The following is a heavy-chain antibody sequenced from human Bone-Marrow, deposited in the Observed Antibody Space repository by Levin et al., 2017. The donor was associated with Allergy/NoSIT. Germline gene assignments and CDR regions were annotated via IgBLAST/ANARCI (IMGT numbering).Heavy chain of an antibody. J-gene: IGHJ6*03. CDR1: GFPFSSSG. D-gene: IGHD6-6*01. CDR3: ARVAARLNYYYMDV. V-gene: IGHV3-33*01. Sequence: LSLTCAASGFPFSSSGMHWVRQAPGKGLEWVAVIWYDGSNKYYADSVKGRFTISRDNSKNTLYLQMNSLRAEDTAVYYCARVAARLNYYYMDVWGKGTTVTVSS. CDR2: IWYDGSNK.